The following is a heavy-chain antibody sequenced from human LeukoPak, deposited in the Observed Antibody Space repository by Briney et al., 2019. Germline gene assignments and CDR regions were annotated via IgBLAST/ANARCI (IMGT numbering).Heavy chain of an antibody. CDR3: AKKRLGFNPCGMDV. CDR2: ISRSSGST. V-gene: IGHV3-23*01. CDR1: GFTFSSYG. D-gene: IGHD5-24*01. Sequence: GGSLRLSCAASGFTFSSYGMSWVRQVPGKGLEGVSFISRSSGSTYYADSVKGRFTISRDNSKKSLYLQMNSLRAEDTAVYYCAKKRLGFNPCGMDVWGQGTTDTVSS. J-gene: IGHJ6*02.